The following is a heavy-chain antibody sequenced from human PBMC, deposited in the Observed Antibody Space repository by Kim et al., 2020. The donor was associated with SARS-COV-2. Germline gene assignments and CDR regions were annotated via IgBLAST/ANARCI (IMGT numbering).Heavy chain of an antibody. Sequence: GGSLRLSCAASGFTFSTFWMSWVRQAPGKGLEWVANIRQDGSEKHYVDSLKGRFTISRDNAKNSLYLQMNSLRAEDTAIYYCAMSAYCGGACYPYYFDFWGQGTLVTVSS. V-gene: IGHV3-7*03. CDR2: IRQDGSEK. D-gene: IGHD2-21*02. J-gene: IGHJ4*02. CDR1: GFTFSTFW. CDR3: AMSAYCGGACYPYYFDF.